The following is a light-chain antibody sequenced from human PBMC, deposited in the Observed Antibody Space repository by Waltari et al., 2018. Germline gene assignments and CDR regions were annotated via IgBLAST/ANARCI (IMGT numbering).Light chain of an antibody. V-gene: IGLV2-14*01. CDR3: SSYTSSGSLV. J-gene: IGLJ2*01. CDR1: SSDVGGYNY. Sequence: QSALTQPASVSGSPGQSITISCTGTSSDVGGYNYVSWYQQYPGTAPKLMIYAVSNRSAGFSDRFSGSKSGNTASLTISGLRAEDEADYYCSSYTSSGSLVFGGGTKLTV. CDR2: AVS.